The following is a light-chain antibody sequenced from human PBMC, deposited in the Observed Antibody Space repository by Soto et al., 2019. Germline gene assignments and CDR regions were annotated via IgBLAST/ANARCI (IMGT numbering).Light chain of an antibody. Sequence: EIVLTQSPDTLSLSPGERATLSCRASQSVRSSLAWYQQKPGQAPRLLIYDASNRATGIPARFSGSRSGTDFTSTISRLETEDFGVYCCQQGSNWTPEGTFGPGTKVDL. J-gene: IGKJ3*01. CDR3: QQGSNWTPEGT. CDR1: QSVRSS. CDR2: DAS. V-gene: IGKV3-11*01.